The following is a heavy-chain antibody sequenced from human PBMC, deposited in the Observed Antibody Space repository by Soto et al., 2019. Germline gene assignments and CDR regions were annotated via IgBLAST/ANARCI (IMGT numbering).Heavy chain of an antibody. J-gene: IGHJ3*02. CDR3: ARHEYSSSSSAFDI. D-gene: IGHD6-6*01. Sequence: SETLSLTCTVSGGSIISYYWSWIRQPPGKGLEWIGYIYYSGSTNYNPSLKSRVTISVDTSKNQFSLKLSSVTAADTAVYYCARHEYSSSSSAFDIWGQGTMVTVSS. V-gene: IGHV4-59*08. CDR1: GGSIISYY. CDR2: IYYSGST.